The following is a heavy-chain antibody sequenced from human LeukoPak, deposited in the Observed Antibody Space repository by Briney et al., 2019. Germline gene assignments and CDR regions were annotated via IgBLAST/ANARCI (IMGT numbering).Heavy chain of an antibody. J-gene: IGHJ3*02. CDR2: IYPGDSDT. CDR3: ARQWELRTDAFDI. V-gene: IGHV5-51*01. D-gene: IGHD1-26*01. CDR1: GYSFTTYW. Sequence: GESLKISCKGSGYSFTTYWIGWVRQMPGKGLEWMGIIYPGDSDTRYSPSFQGQVTISADKSISTAYLQWSSLKASDTAMYYCARQWELRTDAFDIWGQGTMVTVSS.